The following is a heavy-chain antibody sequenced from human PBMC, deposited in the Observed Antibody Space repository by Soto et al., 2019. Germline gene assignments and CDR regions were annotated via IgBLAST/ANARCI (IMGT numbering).Heavy chain of an antibody. V-gene: IGHV4-4*02. Sequence: SETLSLTCDVSGGSIGSGTWWSWVRQTPGKGLEWIGEIYPSGSTNYNPSLKGRVTMSVDKSKSHFSLNVSSVTAADTAVYYCARASRYSTRFYNYGMDVWGPGTTVTVSS. CDR2: IYPSGST. CDR3: ARASRYSTRFYNYGMDV. J-gene: IGHJ6*02. D-gene: IGHD6-13*01. CDR1: GGSIGSGTW.